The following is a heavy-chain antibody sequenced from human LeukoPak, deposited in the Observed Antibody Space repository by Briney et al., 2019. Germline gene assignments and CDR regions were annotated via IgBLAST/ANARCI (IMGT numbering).Heavy chain of an antibody. Sequence: ASVKVSCKASGYTFTSYGISWVRQAPGQGLEWMGWISAYNGNTNYAQKLQGRVTMTTDTSTSTAYMKLRSLRSDDTAVYYCARLIYDSSGYRRRKYYFDYWGQGTLVTVSS. CDR1: GYTFTSYG. V-gene: IGHV1-18*01. J-gene: IGHJ4*02. D-gene: IGHD3-22*01. CDR2: ISAYNGNT. CDR3: ARLIYDSSGYRRRKYYFDY.